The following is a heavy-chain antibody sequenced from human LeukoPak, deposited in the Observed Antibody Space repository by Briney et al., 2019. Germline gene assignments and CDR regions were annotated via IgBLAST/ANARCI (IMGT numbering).Heavy chain of an antibody. CDR1: GFTFSSYA. V-gene: IGHV3-23*01. CDR3: AKQTTFPGSYHLANFDY. J-gene: IGHJ4*02. CDR2: ISGSGGST. Sequence: GGSLRLSCSASGFTFSSYAMSWVRQAPGKGLEWVSAISGSGGSTYYADSVKGRFTISRDNSKNTLYLQMNSLRAEDTAVYYCAKQTTFPGSYHLANFDYWGQGTLVTVSS. D-gene: IGHD3-10*01.